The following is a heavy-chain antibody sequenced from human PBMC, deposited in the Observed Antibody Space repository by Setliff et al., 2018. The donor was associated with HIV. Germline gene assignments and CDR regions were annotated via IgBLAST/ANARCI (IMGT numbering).Heavy chain of an antibody. CDR2: IDWDGDK. CDR3: ARDSGNYAFDY. J-gene: IGHJ4*02. CDR1: GFSFGLSGMR. D-gene: IGHD5-12*01. V-gene: IGHV2-70*04. Sequence: SGPTLVNPTQPLKLTCTFSGFSFGLSGMRINWIRQPPGKALQWLARIDWDGDKFYSASLRTRLNISKDTSKNQVILTMTGLDPVDTATYYCARDSGNYAFDYWGLGTLVTVSS.